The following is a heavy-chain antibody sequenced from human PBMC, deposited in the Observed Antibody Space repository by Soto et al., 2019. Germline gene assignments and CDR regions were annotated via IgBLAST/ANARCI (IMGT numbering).Heavy chain of an antibody. J-gene: IGHJ3*02. D-gene: IGHD3-22*01. CDR1: GYSFTSYW. CDR3: ARSGYDSSGSNLRRHDAFDI. V-gene: IGHV5-51*01. Sequence: PGESLKISCKGSGYSFTSYWIGWVRQMPGKGLEWMGIIYPGDSDTRYSPSFQGQVTISADKSISTAYLQWSSLKASDTAMYYCARSGYDSSGSNLRRHDAFDIWGQGTFVTFSS. CDR2: IYPGDSDT.